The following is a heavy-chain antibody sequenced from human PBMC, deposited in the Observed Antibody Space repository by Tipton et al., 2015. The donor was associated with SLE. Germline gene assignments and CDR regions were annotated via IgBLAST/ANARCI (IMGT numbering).Heavy chain of an antibody. D-gene: IGHD2-2*01. Sequence: SLRLSCAASGFTFSSYGMHWVRQAPGKGLEWVAFIRYDGSNKYYADSVKGRFTISRDNSKNTLYLQMNSLRAEDTAVYYCAKDLYCSSTSCYGSYFDYWGQGTLVTVSS. CDR1: GFTFSSYG. CDR3: AKDLYCSSTSCYGSYFDY. J-gene: IGHJ4*02. CDR2: IRYDGSNK. V-gene: IGHV3-30*02.